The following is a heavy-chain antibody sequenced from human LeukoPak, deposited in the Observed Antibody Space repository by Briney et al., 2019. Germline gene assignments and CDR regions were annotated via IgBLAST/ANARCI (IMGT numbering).Heavy chain of an antibody. CDR1: GFTFSSYE. Sequence: GGSLRLSCAASGFTFSSYEMNWVRQAPGKGLEWVSYISSSGSTIYYADSVKGRFTISRDNAKNSLYLQMNSLRAKDTAVYYCARESVLRYFDWLDYWGQGTLVTVSS. CDR3: ARESVLRYFDWLDY. V-gene: IGHV3-48*03. J-gene: IGHJ4*02. CDR2: ISSSGSTI. D-gene: IGHD3-9*01.